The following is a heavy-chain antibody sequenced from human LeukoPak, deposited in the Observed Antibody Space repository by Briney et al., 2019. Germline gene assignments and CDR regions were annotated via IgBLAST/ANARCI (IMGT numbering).Heavy chain of an antibody. V-gene: IGHV3-7*01. Sequence: GGTLRLSCAASGFTFSSYWMSWIRQAPGKGLEWVANIKQDGSDKYYVDPVKGRFTISRDNAKNSLYLQMNSLRAEDTAVYYCARDTRGIAAAGNYYGMDVWGQGTTVTVSS. CDR2: IKQDGSDK. CDR3: ARDTRGIAAAGNYYGMDV. J-gene: IGHJ6*02. CDR1: GFTFSSYW. D-gene: IGHD6-13*01.